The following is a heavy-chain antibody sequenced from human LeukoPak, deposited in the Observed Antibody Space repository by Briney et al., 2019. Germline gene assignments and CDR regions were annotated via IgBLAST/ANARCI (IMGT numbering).Heavy chain of an antibody. Sequence: GGSLRLSCAASGFTVSSNYMSWVRQAPGKGLEWVSVIYSGGSTYYADSVKGRFTISRDNSKNTLYLQMNSLRAEDTAVYYCARGKGGPPAYYYYMDVWGKGTTVTVSS. J-gene: IGHJ6*03. CDR1: GFTVSSNY. CDR3: ARGKGGPPAYYYYMDV. V-gene: IGHV3-53*01. CDR2: IYSGGST. D-gene: IGHD1-14*01.